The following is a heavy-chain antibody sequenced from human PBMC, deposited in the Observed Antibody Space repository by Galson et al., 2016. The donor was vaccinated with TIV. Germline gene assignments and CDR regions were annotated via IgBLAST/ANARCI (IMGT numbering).Heavy chain of an antibody. V-gene: IGHV3-33*07. J-gene: IGHJ4*02. CDR1: GFTFSSYG. D-gene: IGHD2-2*01. Sequence: SLRLSCAASGFTFSSYGMYWVRQAPGKGLEWVAVIWYDGNNKYYADSVKGRFTISRDNSKKTLYLQMNSLRDEDTAVYYCARVRYCSITNCWNFLDYWGQGTLVTVSS. CDR2: IWYDGNNK. CDR3: ARVRYCSITNCWNFLDY.